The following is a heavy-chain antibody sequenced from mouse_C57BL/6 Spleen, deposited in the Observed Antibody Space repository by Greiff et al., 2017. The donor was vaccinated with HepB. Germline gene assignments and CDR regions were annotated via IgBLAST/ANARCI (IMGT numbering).Heavy chain of an antibody. D-gene: IGHD1-1*01. CDR2: IYPGDGDT. V-gene: IGHV1-80*01. CDR1: GYAFSSYW. J-gene: IGHJ4*01. Sequence: VQLQQSGAELVKPGASVKISCKASGYAFSSYWMNWVKQRPGKGLEWIGQIYPGDGDTNYNGKFKGKATLTADKSSSTAYMQLSSLTSEDSAVYFCARPGSSWYAMDYWGQGTSVTVSS. CDR3: ARPGSSWYAMDY.